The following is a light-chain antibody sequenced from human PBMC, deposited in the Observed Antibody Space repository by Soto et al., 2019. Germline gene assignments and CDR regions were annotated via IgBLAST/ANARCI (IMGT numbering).Light chain of an antibody. Sequence: DIQMTQSPSTLSASVGDRVTITCRASQSISTWLAWYQHKPGKAPKLLTYQASSLEGGVPSRFSGSGSGTEFTLTISSLQPDDFATYYCQQYNIYSRTFGQGTKVETK. CDR1: QSISTW. J-gene: IGKJ2*02. V-gene: IGKV1-5*03. CDR3: QQYNIYSRT. CDR2: QAS.